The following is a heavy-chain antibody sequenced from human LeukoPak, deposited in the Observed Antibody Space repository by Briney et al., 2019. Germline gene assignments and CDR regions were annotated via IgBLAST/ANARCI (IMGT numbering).Heavy chain of an antibody. D-gene: IGHD1-1*01. CDR1: GGSISSSSYY. J-gene: IGHJ4*02. Sequence: PSETLSLTCTVSGGSISSSSYYWGWIRQPPGKGLEWIGSIYYSGSTYYNPSLKSRVTISVDTSKNQFSLKLSSVTAADTAVYYCASNWSDFDYWGRRTLVTVSS. V-gene: IGHV4-39*07. CDR2: IYYSGST. CDR3: ASNWSDFDY.